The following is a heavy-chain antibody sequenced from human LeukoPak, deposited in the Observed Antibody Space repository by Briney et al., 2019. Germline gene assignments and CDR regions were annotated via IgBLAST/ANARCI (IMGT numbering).Heavy chain of an antibody. D-gene: IGHD3-16*01. CDR3: ARDYDYVWGSPGSAFDI. CDR2: ISAYNGNT. CDR1: GYTFTSYG. Sequence: ASVKVSCXASGYTFTSYGISWVRQAPGEGVEGMGWISAYNGNTNYAQKLQGRVTMNTDTSTSTAYMELRSLRSDDTAVYYCARDYDYVWGSPGSAFDIWGQGTMVTVSS. J-gene: IGHJ3*02. V-gene: IGHV1-18*01.